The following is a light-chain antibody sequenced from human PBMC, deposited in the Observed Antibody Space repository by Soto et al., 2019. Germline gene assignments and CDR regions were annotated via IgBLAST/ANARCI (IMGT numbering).Light chain of an antibody. CDR1: QSVSHSSNNKNY. CDR2: WAS. Sequence: DIVLTQSPDSLAVSLGERATINCKSSQSVSHSSNNKNYLAWYQQKPGQPPKLLIYWASTRESGVPDRFSGSGSGTDLTPTISSLQAEDVAVYYCQQYYSTPWTFGQGTKVEIK. CDR3: QQYYSTPWT. V-gene: IGKV4-1*01. J-gene: IGKJ1*01.